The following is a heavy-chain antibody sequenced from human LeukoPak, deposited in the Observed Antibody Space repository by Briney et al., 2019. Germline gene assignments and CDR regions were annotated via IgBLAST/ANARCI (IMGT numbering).Heavy chain of an antibody. CDR1: GGSISSGSYY. D-gene: IGHD2-2*01. J-gene: IGHJ4*02. CDR3: ARVLYGGSSTSFDY. CDR2: IYTSGST. Sequence: PSETLSLTCTVSGGSISSGSYYWSWIRQPAGKGLEWIGRIYTSGSTNYNPSLKSRVTISVDTSKNQFSLKLSSVTAADTAVYYCARVLYGGSSTSFDYWGQGTLVTVSS. V-gene: IGHV4-61*02.